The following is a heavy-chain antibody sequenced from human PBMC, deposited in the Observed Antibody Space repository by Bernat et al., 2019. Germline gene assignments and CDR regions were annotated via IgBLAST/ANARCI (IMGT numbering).Heavy chain of an antibody. J-gene: IGHJ4*02. CDR1: GYTLTELS. CDR2: CEPEDGET. V-gene: IGHV1-24*01. D-gene: IGHD4-17*01. CDR3: ATLAYGDYIPFDS. Sequence: QVQLVQSGAEVKKPGASVKVSCKVSGYTLTELSMHWVRQAPGKGLEWMGGCEPEDGETIYAQKFPCRITMTDDTSTDTAYIELSSLRSEDTAVYYCATLAYGDYIPFDSWGQGTLVTVSS.